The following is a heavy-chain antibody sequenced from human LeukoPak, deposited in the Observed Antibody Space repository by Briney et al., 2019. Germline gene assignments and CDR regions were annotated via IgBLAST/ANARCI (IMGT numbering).Heavy chain of an antibody. CDR1: GFSVSSNY. J-gene: IGHJ4*02. CDR2: IYSGGNT. D-gene: IGHD3-9*01. CDR3: VSHSDPLTNYSFDY. V-gene: IGHV3-53*01. Sequence: PGGSLRLSCAASGFSVSSNYMSWVRQAPGKGLEWVSIIYSGGNTYYADSVRGRFTISRDSSKKTLSLQMSSLRADDTAVYYCVSHSDPLTNYSFDYWGQGTLVTVSS.